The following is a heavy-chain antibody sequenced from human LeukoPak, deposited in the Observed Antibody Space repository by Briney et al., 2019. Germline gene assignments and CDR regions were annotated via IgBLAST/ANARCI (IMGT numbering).Heavy chain of an antibody. CDR1: GFTFSSYE. Sequence: GGSLRLSCSASGFTFSSYEMNWVRQAPGKGLEWVSHISSSGSTIYYADSVKGRFTISRDNAKNSLYLQMNSLRAEDTAVYYCARVEWTKQWLPIKKFDYWGQGTLVTVSS. CDR2: ISSSGSTI. V-gene: IGHV3-48*03. J-gene: IGHJ4*02. D-gene: IGHD6-19*01. CDR3: ARVEWTKQWLPIKKFDY.